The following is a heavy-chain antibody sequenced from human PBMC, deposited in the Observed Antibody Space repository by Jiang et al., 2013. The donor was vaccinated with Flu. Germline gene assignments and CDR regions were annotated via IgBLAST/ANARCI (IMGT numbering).Heavy chain of an antibody. CDR3: AHSRGYFDY. CDR2: IDWDDDK. J-gene: IGHJ4*02. CDR1: GFSLNTYGMC. Sequence: KPTQTLTLTCTFSGFSLNTYGMCVSWVRQPPTGRALECLARIDWDDDKRYSPSLKSRLTITKDTSKNQVVLTMTNMDPVDTATYYCAHSRGYFDYWGQGTLVTVSS. V-gene: IGHV2-5*08.